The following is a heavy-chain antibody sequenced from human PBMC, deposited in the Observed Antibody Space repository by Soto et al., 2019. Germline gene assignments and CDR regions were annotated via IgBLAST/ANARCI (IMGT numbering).Heavy chain of an antibody. Sequence: QVQLVESGGGVVQPGRSLRLSCAASGFTCSSYGMHWVRQAPGQGLEWVAVISYAGSNKYYADSVKGRFTNSRDNSKNALYLQMNSLRAEDTAVYYCAKWSSWSYEPWGQGTLVTVSS. CDR3: AKWSSWSYEP. V-gene: IGHV3-30*18. CDR1: GFTCSSYG. CDR2: ISYAGSNK. D-gene: IGHD1-26*01. J-gene: IGHJ5*02.